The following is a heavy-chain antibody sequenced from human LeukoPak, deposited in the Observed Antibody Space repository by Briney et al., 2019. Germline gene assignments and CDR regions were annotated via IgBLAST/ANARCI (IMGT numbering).Heavy chain of an antibody. V-gene: IGHV3-74*01. D-gene: IGHD6-19*01. CDR2: INSDGSST. CDR3: ARGGIAVPAAYYFDY. CDR1: GPNFGSYG. J-gene: IGHJ4*02. Sequence: PGGSLRLSCVASGPNFGSYGMHWVRQAPGKGLEWVSRINSDGSSTSYADSVKGRFTISRDNSKNTLYLQMNSLRAEDTAVYYCARGGIAVPAAYYFDYWGQGTLVTVSS.